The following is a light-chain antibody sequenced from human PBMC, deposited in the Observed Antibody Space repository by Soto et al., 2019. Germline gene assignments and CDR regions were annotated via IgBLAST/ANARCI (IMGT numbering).Light chain of an antibody. CDR3: SSYTSSSTRG. CDR1: SSDVGGYDY. CDR2: EVS. Sequence: QSVLTQPASGSGCPGQSITISCTGTSSDVGGYDYVSWYQQHPGKAPKLMIYEVSNRPSGVSSRFSGSKSGNTASLTISGLQAEDEADYYCSSYTSSSTRGFGTGTKVTVL. J-gene: IGLJ1*01. V-gene: IGLV2-14*01.